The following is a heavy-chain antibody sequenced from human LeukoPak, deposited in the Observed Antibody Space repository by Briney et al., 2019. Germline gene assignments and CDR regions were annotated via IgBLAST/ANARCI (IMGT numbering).Heavy chain of an antibody. CDR2: IWFDGKNE. Sequence: PGGSLRLSCAASGFTFSSYGMHWVRQAPGKGLEWVADIWFDGKNEHFADSVKGRFTISRDNSKNTMYLQINSLRAEDTAVYYCAKAGTGTNMIFDHWGQGTLVTVSS. CDR3: AKAGTGTNMIFDH. D-gene: IGHD1-1*01. CDR1: GFTFSSYG. J-gene: IGHJ4*02. V-gene: IGHV3-33*06.